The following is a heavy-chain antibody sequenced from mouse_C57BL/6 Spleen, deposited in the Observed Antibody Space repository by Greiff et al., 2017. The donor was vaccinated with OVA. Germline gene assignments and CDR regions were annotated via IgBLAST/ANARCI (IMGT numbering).Heavy chain of an antibody. CDR3: TRSEYSNKFFDY. CDR2: IDPETGGT. V-gene: IGHV1-15*01. D-gene: IGHD2-5*01. CDR1: GYTFTDYE. Sequence: SGAELVRPGASVTLSCKASGYTFTDYEMHWVKQTPVHGLEWIGAIDPETGGTAYNQKFKGKAILTADKSSSTAYMELRSLTSEDSAVYYCTRSEYSNKFFDYWGQGTTLTVSS. J-gene: IGHJ2*01.